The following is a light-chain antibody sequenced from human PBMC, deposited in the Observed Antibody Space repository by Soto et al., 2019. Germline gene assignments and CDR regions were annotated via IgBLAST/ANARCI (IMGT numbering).Light chain of an antibody. Sequence: DIQMTQSPSSLSASVGDRVTITCRASQSISSYLNWYQQKPGKAPKLLIYAASSLQSGVPSRFSGSGSGTDFTLTISSLQPEDFATYYCQQSYSTPPEDTFGQWTKLEIK. CDR3: QQSYSTPPEDT. J-gene: IGKJ2*01. CDR2: AAS. V-gene: IGKV1-39*01. CDR1: QSISSY.